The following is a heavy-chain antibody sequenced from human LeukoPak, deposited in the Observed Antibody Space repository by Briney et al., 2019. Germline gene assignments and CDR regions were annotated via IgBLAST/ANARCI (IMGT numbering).Heavy chain of an antibody. D-gene: IGHD1-14*01. CDR2: IYYSGGT. Sequence: SETLSLTCTVSGGSISSYYWSWIRQPPGKGLEWVGYIYYSGGTNYNPSLKSRVTISVDTSKNQFSLKLSSVTAADTAVYYCARDGKYYYGMDFWGQGTTVTVSS. CDR3: ARDGKYYYGMDF. CDR1: GGSISSYY. J-gene: IGHJ6*02. V-gene: IGHV4-59*01.